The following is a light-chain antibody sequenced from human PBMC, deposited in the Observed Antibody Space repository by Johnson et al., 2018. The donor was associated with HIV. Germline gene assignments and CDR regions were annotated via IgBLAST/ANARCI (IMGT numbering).Light chain of an antibody. V-gene: IGLV1-51*02. Sequence: QSVLTQPPSVSAAPGQKVTISCSGSSSNIGNNYVSWYQQLPGTAPKLLIYENTQRPSGIPDRFSGSKSGTSATLGITGLQTGDEADYYCGTWDSSLSAHYVFGTGTKITVL. CDR2: ENT. CDR1: SSNIGNNY. J-gene: IGLJ1*01. CDR3: GTWDSSLSAHYV.